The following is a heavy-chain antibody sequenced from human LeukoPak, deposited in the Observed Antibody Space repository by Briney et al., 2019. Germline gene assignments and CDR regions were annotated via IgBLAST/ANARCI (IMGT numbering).Heavy chain of an antibody. CDR1: GFTFSRFA. CDR3: AKGDWHDD. Sequence: GGSLRLSCAASGFTFSRFAMTWVRQAPGKGLEWVSVISVNGDRTYYADPVKGRFIISRDNSKKTLYLQMDSLRAEDTAVYYCAKGDWHDDWGRGTLVTVSS. V-gene: IGHV3-23*01. J-gene: IGHJ4*02. CDR2: ISVNGDRT. D-gene: IGHD2-21*02.